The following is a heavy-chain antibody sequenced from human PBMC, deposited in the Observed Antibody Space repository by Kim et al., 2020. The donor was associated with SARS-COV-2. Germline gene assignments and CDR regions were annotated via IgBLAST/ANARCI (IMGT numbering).Heavy chain of an antibody. Sequence: GGSLRLSCAASGFTFSSYAMSWVRQAPGKGLEWVSAISGSGGSTYYADSVKGRFTISRDNSKNTLYLQMNSLRAEDTAVYYCANAQGHYYDSSGYLTDGPSPAGDFDYWGQGTLVTVSS. J-gene: IGHJ4*02. CDR2: ISGSGGST. V-gene: IGHV3-23*01. CDR1: GFTFSSYA. CDR3: ANAQGHYYDSSGYLTDGPSPAGDFDY. D-gene: IGHD3-22*01.